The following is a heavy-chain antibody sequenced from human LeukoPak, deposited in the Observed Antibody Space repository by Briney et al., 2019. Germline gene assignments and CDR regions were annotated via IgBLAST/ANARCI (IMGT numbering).Heavy chain of an antibody. Sequence: SETLSLTCTVSGGSISSYYWSWIRQPPGKGLEWIGYTNYSGRTNYNPSLKSRVTISADTSKNQFSLKLSSVTAADTAVYYCARGRGIAAAGRIDYWGQGTLVTVSS. CDR2: TNYSGRT. J-gene: IGHJ4*02. V-gene: IGHV4-59*12. CDR3: ARGRGIAAAGRIDY. CDR1: GGSISSYY. D-gene: IGHD6-13*01.